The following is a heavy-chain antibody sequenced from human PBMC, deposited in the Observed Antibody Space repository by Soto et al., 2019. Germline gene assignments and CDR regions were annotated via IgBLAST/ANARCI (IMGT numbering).Heavy chain of an antibody. CDR3: ARDRQYYYDSSGYYPFDY. CDR2: IIPIFGTA. V-gene: IGHV1-69*13. J-gene: IGHJ4*02. D-gene: IGHD3-22*01. CDR1: GGTFSSYA. Sequence: GASVKVSCKASGGTFSSYAISWVRQAPGQGLEWMGGIIPIFGTANYAQKFQGRVTITADESTSTAYMELSSLRSEDTAVYYCARDRQYYYDSSGYYPFDYWGQGTLVTVSS.